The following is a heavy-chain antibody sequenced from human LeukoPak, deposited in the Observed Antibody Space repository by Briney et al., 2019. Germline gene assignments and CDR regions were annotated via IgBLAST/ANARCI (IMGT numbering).Heavy chain of an antibody. V-gene: IGHV1-69*13. D-gene: IGHD3-22*01. Sequence: SVKVSCKASGGTFSSYAISWVRQAPGQGLEWMGGIIPIFGTANYAQKFQGRVTITADESTSTAYMELSSLRSEDTAVYYCARVIGDSSLDAFDIWGQGTMVTVSS. CDR1: GGTFSSYA. J-gene: IGHJ3*02. CDR2: IIPIFGTA. CDR3: ARVIGDSSLDAFDI.